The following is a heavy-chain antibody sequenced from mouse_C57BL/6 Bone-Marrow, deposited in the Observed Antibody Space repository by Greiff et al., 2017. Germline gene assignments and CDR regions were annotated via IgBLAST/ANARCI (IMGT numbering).Heavy chain of an antibody. CDR2: IDPENGDT. CDR1: GYTFTDDY. J-gene: IGHJ3*01. Sequence: VQLQQSGAELVRPGASVKLSCTASGYTFTDDYMHWVKQRPEQGLEWIGWIDPENGDTEYASKFQGKATITVDTSSNTAYLQLSSLTSEDAAVYYCARIAYWGQGTLVTVSA. CDR3: ARIAY. V-gene: IGHV14-4*01.